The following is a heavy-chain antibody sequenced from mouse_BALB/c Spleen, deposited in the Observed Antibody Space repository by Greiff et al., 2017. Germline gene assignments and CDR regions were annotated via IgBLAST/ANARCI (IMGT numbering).Heavy chain of an antibody. CDR2: IYPYNGGT. CDR1: GYTFTDYN. V-gene: IGHV1S29*02. CDR3: ASSDYVYNAVDY. Sequence: VQLQQSGPELVKPGASVKISCQASGYTFTDYNMHWVKQSHGKSLEWIGYIYPYNGGTGYNQKFKSKATLTVDNSSSTAYMELRSLTSEDSAVYYCASSDYVYNAVDYWGQGTSVTVSA. J-gene: IGHJ4*01. D-gene: IGHD2-2*01.